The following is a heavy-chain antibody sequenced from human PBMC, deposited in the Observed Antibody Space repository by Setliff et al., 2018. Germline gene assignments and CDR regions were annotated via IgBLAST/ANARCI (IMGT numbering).Heavy chain of an antibody. D-gene: IGHD3-9*01. CDR1: GGTFSSYA. CDR3: ARVDDILTGVNYYYGMDV. V-gene: IGHV1-69*05. CDR2: IYPSGGTT. Sequence: SVKVSCKASGGTFSSYAISWVRPAPGQGLEWMGIIYPSGGTTSYAQKFQGRVTITTDESTTTAYMELSSLRSEDTALYYCARVDDILTGVNYYYGMDVWGQGTTVTVSS. J-gene: IGHJ6*02.